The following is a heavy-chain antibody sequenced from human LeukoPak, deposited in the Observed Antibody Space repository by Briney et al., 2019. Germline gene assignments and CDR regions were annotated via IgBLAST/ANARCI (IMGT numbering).Heavy chain of an antibody. Sequence: ASVKVSCKASGYTFTGYYMHWVRQAPGQGLEWMGWINPNSGGTNYAQRFQGWVTMTRDTSISTAYMELSRLRSDETAVYYCARDMGRNYCSSTSCLYYGMDVWGKGTTVTVSS. J-gene: IGHJ6*04. CDR3: ARDMGRNYCSSTSCLYYGMDV. V-gene: IGHV1-2*04. CDR2: INPNSGGT. CDR1: GYTFTGYY. D-gene: IGHD2-2*01.